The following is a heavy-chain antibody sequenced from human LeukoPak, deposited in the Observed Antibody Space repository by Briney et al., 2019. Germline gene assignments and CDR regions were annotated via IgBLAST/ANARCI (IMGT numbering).Heavy chain of an antibody. CDR1: GGSISSYY. D-gene: IGHD6-6*01. J-gene: IGHJ5*02. Sequence: SETLSLTCTVSGGSISSYYWSWIRQPPGKGLEWIAYISDIGSINYNPSLKSRVTISLDTSKNQFSLKLSSVTAADTAVYYCAGHHPRPTVDRCGQRTLVTVSS. CDR2: ISDIGSI. V-gene: IGHV4-59*08. CDR3: AGHHPRPTVDR.